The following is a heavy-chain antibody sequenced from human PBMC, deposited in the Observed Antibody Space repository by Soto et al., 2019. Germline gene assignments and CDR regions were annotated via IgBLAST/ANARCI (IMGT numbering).Heavy chain of an antibody. CDR2: TYYRSKWYN. Sequence: SQTLSLTCAISGDSVSSNSAAWNWIRQSPSRGLEWLGRTYYRSKWYNDYAVSVKSRITINPDTSKNQFSLQLNSVTPEDTAVYYCARDLTYDFWSGYYNILWYYYYYMHVWGKGTTVTVSS. J-gene: IGHJ6*03. V-gene: IGHV6-1*01. CDR1: GDSVSSNSAA. D-gene: IGHD3-3*01. CDR3: ARDLTYDFWSGYYNILWYYYYYMHV.